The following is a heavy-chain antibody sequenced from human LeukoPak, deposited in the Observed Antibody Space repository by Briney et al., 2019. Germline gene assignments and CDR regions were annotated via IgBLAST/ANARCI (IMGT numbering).Heavy chain of an antibody. CDR2: ISAYNGNT. CDR1: GYTFTSYG. CDR3: ARDSMGGQWSNYYYYYGMDV. Sequence: ASVKVSCKASGYTFTSYGISWVRQAPGQGLEWMGWISAYNGNTNYAQKLQGRVTMTTDTSTSTAYMELRSLRSDDTAVYYCARDSMGGQWSNYYYYYGMDVWGQGTTVTVSS. V-gene: IGHV1-18*01. J-gene: IGHJ6*02. D-gene: IGHD2/OR15-2a*01.